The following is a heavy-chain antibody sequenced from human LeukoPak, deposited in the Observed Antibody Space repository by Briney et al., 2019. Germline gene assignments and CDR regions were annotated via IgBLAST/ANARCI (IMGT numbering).Heavy chain of an antibody. CDR2: IWYDGSNK. V-gene: IGHV3-33*01. CDR3: ARESYCTNGVCYNFDY. D-gene: IGHD2-8*01. J-gene: IGHJ4*02. CDR1: GFTFISYG. Sequence: GGSLRLSCAASGFTFISYGMHWVRQAPGKGLEWVAVIWYDGSNKYYADSVKGRFTISRDNSKNTLYLQMNSLRAEDTAVYYCARESYCTNGVCYNFDYWGQGTLVTVSS.